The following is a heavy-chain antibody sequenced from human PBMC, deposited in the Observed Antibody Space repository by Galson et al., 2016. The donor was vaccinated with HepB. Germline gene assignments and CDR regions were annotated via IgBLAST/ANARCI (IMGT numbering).Heavy chain of an antibody. J-gene: IGHJ4*02. Sequence: YNPSLKSRVTTSVDTSKNQFSLKLSSVTAADTAVYYCARRIDTVASYYFDSWGPGTLVTVYS. D-gene: IGHD2-15*01. V-gene: IGHV4-34*01. CDR3: ARRIDTVASYYFDS.